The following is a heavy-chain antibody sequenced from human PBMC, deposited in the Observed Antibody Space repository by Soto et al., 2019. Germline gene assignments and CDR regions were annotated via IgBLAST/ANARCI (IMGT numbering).Heavy chain of an antibody. CDR1: GGTFSSYS. J-gene: IGHJ4*02. CDR3: ARDGGRHSGGIDY. V-gene: IGHV1-69*01. Sequence: QVQLVQSGAEVKKPGSSVKVSCKAAGGTFSSYSINWVRHAPGKGLEWMGEIIPIFGTANYAQKFQGRVTITADESTSTAYLELSRLRSEDTAVYYCARDGGRHSGGIDYWGQGTLVTVSS. CDR2: IIPIFGTA. D-gene: IGHD1-26*01.